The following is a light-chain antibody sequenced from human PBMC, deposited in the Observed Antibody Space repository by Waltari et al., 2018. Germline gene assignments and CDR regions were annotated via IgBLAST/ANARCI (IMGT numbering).Light chain of an antibody. V-gene: IGLV2-14*03. CDR1: SNDLGFYNY. J-gene: IGLJ3*02. Sequence: QSALTQPASVSGSPGQSITISCTGTSNDLGFYNYVSWYQQHPGKAPQLIIYDVYERPSGVSNRFSGSKSGNTASLTISGLQAEDEADYYCNSYTGSSSWVFGGGTKLTVL. CDR3: NSYTGSSSWV. CDR2: DVY.